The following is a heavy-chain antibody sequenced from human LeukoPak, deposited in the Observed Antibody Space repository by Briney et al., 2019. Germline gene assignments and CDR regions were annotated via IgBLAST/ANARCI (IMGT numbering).Heavy chain of an antibody. CDR3: ASRYIVVVPAAYFDY. CDR1: GFTVSSNY. V-gene: IGHV4-34*01. J-gene: IGHJ4*02. Sequence: PGGSLRLSCAASGFTVSSNYMSWIRQPPGKGLEWIGEINHSGSTNYNPSLKSRVTISVDTSKNQFSLKLSSVTAADTAVYYCASRYIVVVPAAYFDYWGQGTLVTVSS. CDR2: INHSGST. D-gene: IGHD2-2*01.